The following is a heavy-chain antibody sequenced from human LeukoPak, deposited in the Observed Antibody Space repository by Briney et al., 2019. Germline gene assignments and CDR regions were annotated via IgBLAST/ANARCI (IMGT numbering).Heavy chain of an antibody. D-gene: IGHD2-21*02. CDR3: AKDHVSAIVVVTATHFDY. J-gene: IGHJ4*02. CDR2: ISSSGSTI. Sequence: GGSLRLSCAASGFTFSSYEMNWVRQAPGKGREGVSYISSSGSTIYYADSVKGGFTISRDNSKNTLYLQMNSLRAEDTAVYYCAKDHVSAIVVVTATHFDYWGQGTLVTVSS. CDR1: GFTFSSYE. V-gene: IGHV3-48*03.